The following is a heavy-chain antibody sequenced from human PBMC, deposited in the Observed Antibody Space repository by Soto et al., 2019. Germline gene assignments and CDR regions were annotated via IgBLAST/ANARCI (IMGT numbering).Heavy chain of an antibody. Sequence: TLSLTCTFSGGSISGGGYYWSWIRQHPGKGLEWIGYIYYSGSTYYNPSLKSRVTISVDTSRNQFSLKLSSVTAADTAVYYCAREGGYFDSSGSGVYHYHGVDVWGQGTTVTGLL. D-gene: IGHD3-22*01. CDR2: IYYSGST. CDR1: GGSISGGGYY. J-gene: IGHJ6*02. V-gene: IGHV4-31*03. CDR3: AREGGYFDSSGSGVYHYHGVDV.